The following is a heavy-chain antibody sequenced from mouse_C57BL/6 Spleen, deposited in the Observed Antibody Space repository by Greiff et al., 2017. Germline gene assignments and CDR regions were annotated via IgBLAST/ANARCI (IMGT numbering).Heavy chain of an antibody. CDR2: INPNNGGT. J-gene: IGHJ2*01. Sequence: VQLQQSGPELVKPGAPVKISCKASGYTFTDYYMNWVKQSHGKSLEWIGDINPNNGGTSYNQKFKGKATLTVDKSSSTAYMELRSLTSEDSAVYYCARYYGFDYWGQGTTLTVSS. V-gene: IGHV1-26*01. D-gene: IGHD1-1*01. CDR3: ARYYGFDY. CDR1: GYTFTDYY.